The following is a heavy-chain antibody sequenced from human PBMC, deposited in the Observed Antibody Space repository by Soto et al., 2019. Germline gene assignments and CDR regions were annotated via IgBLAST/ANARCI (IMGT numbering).Heavy chain of an antibody. V-gene: IGHV1-69*01. J-gene: IGHJ4*02. CDR3: ARDLRHYYDSSGYPPFLCY. CDR2: IIPIFGTA. Sequence: QVQLVQSGAEVKKPGSSVKVSCKASGGTFSSYAISWVRQAPGQGLEWMGGIIPIFGTANYAQKFQGRVTITADESTSTAYMELSSLRSEDTAVYYCARDLRHYYDSSGYPPFLCYWGQGTLVTVSS. CDR1: GGTFSSYA. D-gene: IGHD3-22*01.